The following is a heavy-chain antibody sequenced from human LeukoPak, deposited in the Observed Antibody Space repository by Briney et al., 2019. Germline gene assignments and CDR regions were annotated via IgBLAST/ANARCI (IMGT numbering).Heavy chain of an antibody. V-gene: IGHV1-2*02. D-gene: IGHD3-3*01. CDR1: GYSFTGYY. CDR3: ATVASIRRFYFDF. CDR2: INPDSGDT. Sequence: ASVKVSCKASGYSFTGYYIHWVQQAPGQGLEWMGWINPDSGDTEYSQRFQGRITLTSDTSVTTAYTELSSLRSDDTAIFYCATVASIRRFYFDFWGQGTLVTVSS. J-gene: IGHJ4*02.